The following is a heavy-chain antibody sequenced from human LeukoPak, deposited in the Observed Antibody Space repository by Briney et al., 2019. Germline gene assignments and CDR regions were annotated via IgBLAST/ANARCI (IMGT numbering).Heavy chain of an antibody. J-gene: IGHJ4*02. CDR1: GYTLTELS. Sequence: ASVKVSCKVSGYTLTELSMHWVRQAPGKGLEWMGGFDPEDGETIYAQKFQGRVTMTEDTSTDTAYMELSSLRSDDTAVYYCARDYCSSTSCLFDYWGQGTLVTVSS. CDR3: ARDYCSSTSCLFDY. D-gene: IGHD2-2*01. V-gene: IGHV1-24*01. CDR2: FDPEDGET.